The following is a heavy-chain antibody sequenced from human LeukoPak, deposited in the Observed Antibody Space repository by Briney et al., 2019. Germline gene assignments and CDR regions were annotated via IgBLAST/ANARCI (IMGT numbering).Heavy chain of an antibody. D-gene: IGHD3-22*01. CDR2: INPSGGST. CDR3: ARAPPDYYDSSGPFDN. CDR1: GYTFTSYY. J-gene: IGHJ4*02. V-gene: IGHV1-46*01. Sequence: ASVKVSCKASGYTFTSYYMHWVRQAPGQGLEWMGIINPSGGSTSYAQKFQGRVTMTRDTSTSTVYMELSSLRSEDTAVYYCARAPPDYYDSSGPFDNWGQGTLVTVSS.